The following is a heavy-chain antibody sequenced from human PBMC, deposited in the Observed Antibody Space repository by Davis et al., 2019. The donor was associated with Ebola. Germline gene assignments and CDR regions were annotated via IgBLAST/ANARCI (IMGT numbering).Heavy chain of an antibody. V-gene: IGHV1-46*01. CDR3: ARKGPQRQQLLSNGGMDV. Sequence: AASVKVSCKTSGYTFTSYGISWLRQAPGQGLEWMGIINPGGGSTTYAQKFQGRVTMTRDTSTSTVYMELNNLRSEDTAMYYCARKGPQRQQLLSNGGMDVWGQGTTVTVSS. CDR1: GYTFTSYG. J-gene: IGHJ6*02. CDR2: INPGGGST. D-gene: IGHD6-13*01.